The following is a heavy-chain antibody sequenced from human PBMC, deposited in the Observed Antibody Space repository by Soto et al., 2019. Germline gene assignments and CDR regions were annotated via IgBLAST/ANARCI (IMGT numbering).Heavy chain of an antibody. CDR1: GLNVNIAL. J-gene: IGHJ4*02. D-gene: IGHD3-10*01. CDR3: STLYYYNE. CDR2: IKSLLNGGAT. Sequence: PAGCVRLCGAAAGLNVNIALMRFVLQAPGKGLEWVGLIKSLLNGGATEYAASVKGRFTISRDDSKNTVYLQMNSLKMEDTGIYYCSTLYYYNEGGLGTLVTVSS. V-gene: IGHV3-15*01.